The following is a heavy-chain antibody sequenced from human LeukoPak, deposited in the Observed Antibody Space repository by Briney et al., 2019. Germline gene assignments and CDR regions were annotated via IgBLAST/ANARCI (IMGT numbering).Heavy chain of an antibody. CDR3: ARAVFSWNDVPELFDY. Sequence: PSETLSLTCTVSGGSISSSSYYWGWIRQPPGKGLEWIGSIYYSGSTYYNPSLKSRVTISVDRSKSQFSLKLSSVTAADTAVYYCARAVFSWNDVPELFDYWGQGTLVTVSS. V-gene: IGHV4-39*07. CDR2: IYYSGST. D-gene: IGHD1-1*01. J-gene: IGHJ4*02. CDR1: GGSISSSSYY.